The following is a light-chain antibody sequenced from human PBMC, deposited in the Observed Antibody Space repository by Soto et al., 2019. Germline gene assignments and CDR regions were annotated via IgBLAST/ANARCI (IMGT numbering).Light chain of an antibody. Sequence: QSALTQPASVSGSPGQSITISCTGTSSDVGGYNYVSWYQQHPGKAPKLMIYDVSNRPSGVSNRFSGSKSGNTASLTISGLQAEDEADYYCSSYTSSSPRVFGGGTQLT. V-gene: IGLV2-14*01. J-gene: IGLJ2*01. CDR3: SSYTSSSPRV. CDR2: DVS. CDR1: SSDVGGYNY.